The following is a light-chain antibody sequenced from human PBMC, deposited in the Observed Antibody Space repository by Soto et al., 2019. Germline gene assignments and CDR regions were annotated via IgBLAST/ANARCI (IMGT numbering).Light chain of an antibody. CDR1: SSDVGSYNL. CDR3: CSYAGSSTPYV. Sequence: QSALTQPASVSGSPGQSITISCTGTSSDVGSYNLVSWYQQHPGKAPRLMIYAGSKRPSGVSNRYSGSKSGNTASLTISGLQAEDEADYYCCSYAGSSTPYVFGTGTKLTVL. CDR2: AGS. J-gene: IGLJ1*01. V-gene: IGLV2-23*01.